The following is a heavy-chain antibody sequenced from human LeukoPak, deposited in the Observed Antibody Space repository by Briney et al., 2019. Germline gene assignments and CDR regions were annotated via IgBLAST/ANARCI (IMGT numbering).Heavy chain of an antibody. CDR2: ISGSGGST. Sequence: GRSLRLSCAASGFTFSSYAMSWVRQAPGKGLEWVSAISGSGGSTYYADSVKGRFTISRDNSKNTLYLQMNSLRAEDTAVYYCAKDSGGVLWFGDFDPGYWGQGTLVTVSS. CDR3: AKDSGGVLWFGDFDPGY. V-gene: IGHV3-23*01. CDR1: GFTFSSYA. D-gene: IGHD3-10*01. J-gene: IGHJ4*02.